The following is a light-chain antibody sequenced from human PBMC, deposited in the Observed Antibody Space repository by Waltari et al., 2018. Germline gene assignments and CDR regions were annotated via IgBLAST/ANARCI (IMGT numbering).Light chain of an antibody. Sequence: QAVLTQPPSTSGTPGQSVTISCSGTRTNIGSHSANWNQHLPGTAPKLLFHSNSERPSGVPARFSGSKSGTSASLAISGLQSEDEGDYYCALWDDSLNGVIFGGGTKLTVL. CDR2: SNS. CDR1: RTNIGSHS. CDR3: ALWDDSLNGVI. V-gene: IGLV1-44*01. J-gene: IGLJ2*01.